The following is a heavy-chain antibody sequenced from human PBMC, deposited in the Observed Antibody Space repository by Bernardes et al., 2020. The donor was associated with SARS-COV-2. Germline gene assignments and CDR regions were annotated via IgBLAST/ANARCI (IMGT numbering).Heavy chain of an antibody. CDR2: GHYSGST. D-gene: IGHD5-12*01. CDR1: GVSMSSYY. CDR3: ARDPLEQVAVKVWYFDL. Sequence: SETLSLTCNVSGVSMSSYYWSWIRLSPGKGMEWIGYGHYSGSTSYNPSLESRVAISVDTSKRKISLKLRSVTAADTAVYYCARDPLEQVAVKVWYFDLWGRGTLVTVSS. J-gene: IGHJ2*01. V-gene: IGHV4-59*01.